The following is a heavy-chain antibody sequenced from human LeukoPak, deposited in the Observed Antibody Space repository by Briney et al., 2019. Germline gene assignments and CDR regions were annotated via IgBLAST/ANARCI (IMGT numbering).Heavy chain of an antibody. J-gene: IGHJ4*02. CDR2: IYYSGST. D-gene: IGHD3-3*01. CDR3: ARSLRFFPSAFDY. CDR1: GGSISSSSYY. V-gene: IGHV4-39*01. Sequence: SETLSLTCTVSGGSISSSSYYWGWIRQPPGKGLEWIGSIYYSGSTYYNPSLKSRVTISVDTSKNQFSLKLSLVTAADTAVYYCARSLRFFPSAFDYWGQGTLVTVSS.